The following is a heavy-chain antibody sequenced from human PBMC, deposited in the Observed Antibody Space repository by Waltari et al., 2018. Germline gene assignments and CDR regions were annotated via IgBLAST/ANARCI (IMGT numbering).Heavy chain of an antibody. Sequence: QVQLQESGPGLVKPSETLSLTCTVSGCSISSYSWSWIRQPPGKGLEWIGYIYYSGRTNYNPPLKSRVTISVDTSKTQFSLKLSLVTAADTAVYYCARDSRGWYPYYLDYGAQGTLATVSS. D-gene: IGHD6-19*01. CDR3: ARDSRGWYPYYLDY. CDR2: IYYSGRT. CDR1: GCSISSYS. V-gene: IGHV4-59*13. J-gene: IGHJ4*02.